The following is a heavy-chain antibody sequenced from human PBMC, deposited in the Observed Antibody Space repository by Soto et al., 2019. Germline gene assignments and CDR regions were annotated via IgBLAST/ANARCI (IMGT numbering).Heavy chain of an antibody. D-gene: IGHD3-10*01. CDR1: GGSFSGYY. Sequence: LSLTCAVYGGSFSGYYWSWIRQPPGKGLEWIGEINHSGSTNYNPSLKSRITISVDTSKNQFSLKLSSVTAADTAVYYCARGAETYYYGSGSYYDNWFDPWGQGTLVTVSS. CDR3: ARGAETYYYGSGSYYDNWFDP. CDR2: INHSGST. J-gene: IGHJ5*02. V-gene: IGHV4-34*01.